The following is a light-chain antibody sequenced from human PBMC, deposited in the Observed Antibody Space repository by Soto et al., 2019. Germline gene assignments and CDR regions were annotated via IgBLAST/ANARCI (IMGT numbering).Light chain of an antibody. CDR1: QGISSY. CDR3: QQYYSYPRT. Sequence: LPITQSPTPLSATTGGQVHNNWPASQGISSYLTWYQQKKGKAPKILIYAASSLQSGVPSRFSGSGSGTDFTLTISCLQPEDFETYYCQQYYSYPRTFGQGTKVDIK. CDR2: AAS. J-gene: IGKJ1*01. V-gene: IGKV1-8*01.